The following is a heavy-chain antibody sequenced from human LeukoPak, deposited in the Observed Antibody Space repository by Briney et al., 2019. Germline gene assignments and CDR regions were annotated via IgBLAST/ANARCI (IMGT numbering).Heavy chain of an antibody. J-gene: IGHJ4*02. CDR3: ARERGVVPAATE. Sequence: ASVKVSCKASGYTFTGYYMHWVRQAPGQGLEWMGWINPNSGGTNYAQKFQGRVTMTRDTSISTAYMELSRLRSDDTAVYYCARERGVVPAATEWGQGTLVTVSS. CDR1: GYTFTGYY. CDR2: INPNSGGT. D-gene: IGHD2-2*01. V-gene: IGHV1-2*02.